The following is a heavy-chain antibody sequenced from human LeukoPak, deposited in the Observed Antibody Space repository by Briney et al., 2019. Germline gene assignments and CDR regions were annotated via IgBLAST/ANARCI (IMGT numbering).Heavy chain of an antibody. CDR1: GYTFTGYY. J-gene: IGHJ4*02. V-gene: IGHV1-2*02. D-gene: IGHD3-10*01. Sequence: ASVKVSCKASGYTFTGYYIHWVRQAPGQGLEWMGWINPNSGGTNYAQKFQGRVTMTRDTSISTAYMELSRLRSDDTAVYYCARELGFGELFFDYWGQGTLVTVSS. CDR3: ARELGFGELFFDY. CDR2: INPNSGGT.